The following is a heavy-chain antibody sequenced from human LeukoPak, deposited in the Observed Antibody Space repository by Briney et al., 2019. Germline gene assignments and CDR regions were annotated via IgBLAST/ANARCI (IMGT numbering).Heavy chain of an antibody. Sequence: GGSLRLSCAASGFTFSSYAMSWVRQAPGKGLEWVPAISGSGGSTYYADSVKGRFTISRDNSKNTLYLQMNSLRAEDTAVYYCAKAKGNDFWSGYRYYFDYWGQGTLVTVSS. J-gene: IGHJ4*02. V-gene: IGHV3-23*01. CDR3: AKAKGNDFWSGYRYYFDY. CDR1: GFTFSSYA. CDR2: ISGSGGST. D-gene: IGHD3-3*01.